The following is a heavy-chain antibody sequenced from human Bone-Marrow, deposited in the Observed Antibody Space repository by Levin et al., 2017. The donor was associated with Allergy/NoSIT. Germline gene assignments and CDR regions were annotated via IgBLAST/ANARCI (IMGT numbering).Heavy chain of an antibody. CDR3: ASVDDYGDSNDQYYYYMDV. V-gene: IGHV3-48*01. CDR1: GFSFSGYS. D-gene: IGHD4-17*01. J-gene: IGHJ6*03. Sequence: PGGSLRLSCAASGFSFSGYSMNWVRQAPGKGLEWVSYISSSGSSRYYADSVKGRFTISRDNAESSLYLEMNSLRVEDTAVYHCASVDDYGDSNDQYYYYMDVWGKGTTVTVSS. CDR2: ISSSGSSR.